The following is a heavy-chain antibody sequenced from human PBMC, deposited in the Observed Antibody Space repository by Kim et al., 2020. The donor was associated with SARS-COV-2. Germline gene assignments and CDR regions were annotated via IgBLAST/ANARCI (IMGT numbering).Heavy chain of an antibody. J-gene: IGHJ6*02. CDR3: ARNLVVPAAIRAHYYYYYGMDV. Sequence: SVKVSCKASGGTFSSYAISWVRQAPGQGLEWMGGIIPIFGTANYAQKFQGRVTITADESTSTAYMELSSLRSEDTAVYYCARNLVVPAAIRAHYYYYYGMDVWGQGTTVTVSS. CDR2: IIPIFGTA. D-gene: IGHD2-2*01. CDR1: GGTFSSYA. V-gene: IGHV1-69*13.